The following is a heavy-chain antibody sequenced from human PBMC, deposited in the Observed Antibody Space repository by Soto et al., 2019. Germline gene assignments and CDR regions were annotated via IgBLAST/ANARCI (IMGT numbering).Heavy chain of an antibody. CDR2: IDPSDSYT. J-gene: IGHJ4*02. CDR1: GYSFTSYW. D-gene: IGHD6-13*01. Sequence: PGESLKISCKGSGYSFTSYWISWVRQMPGKGLEWMGRIDPSDSYTNYSPSFQGHVTISADKSISTAYLQWSSLKASDTAMYYCARQGIAKAAAGTNWGQGTLVTVSS. V-gene: IGHV5-10-1*01. CDR3: ARQGIAKAAAGTN.